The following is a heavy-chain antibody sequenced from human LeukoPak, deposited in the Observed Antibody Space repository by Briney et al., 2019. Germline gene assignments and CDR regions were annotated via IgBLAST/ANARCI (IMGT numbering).Heavy chain of an antibody. CDR3: ARDGRLVGLGAPDY. CDR1: GYTFTSYG. CDR2: ISAYNGNT. J-gene: IGHJ4*02. V-gene: IGHV1-18*01. D-gene: IGHD1-26*01. Sequence: ASVKVSCKASGYTFTSYGISWVRQAPGQGLEWMGWISAYNGNTNYAQKLQGRVTMTTDTYTSTAYKELRSLRSDDTAVYYCARDGRLVGLGAPDYWGQGTLVTVSS.